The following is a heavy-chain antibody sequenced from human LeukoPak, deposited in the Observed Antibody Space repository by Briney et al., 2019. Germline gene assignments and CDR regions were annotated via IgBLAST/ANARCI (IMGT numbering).Heavy chain of an antibody. J-gene: IGHJ5*02. CDR2: IYYSGST. CDR1: GGSISSSSYY. D-gene: IGHD3-10*01. CDR3: ARDRLSQQLLWFGEFPMTFDP. Sequence: SETLSLTCTVSGGSISSSSYYWGWIRQPPGKGLEWIGSIYYSGSTYYNPSLKSRVTISVDTSKNQFSLKLSSVTAADTAVYYCARDRLSQQLLWFGEFPMTFDPWGQGTLVTVSS. V-gene: IGHV4-39*07.